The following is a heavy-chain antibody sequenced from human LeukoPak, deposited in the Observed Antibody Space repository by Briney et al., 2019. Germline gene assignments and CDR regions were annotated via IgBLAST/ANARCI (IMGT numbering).Heavy chain of an antibody. CDR2: VGGVSGNT. CDR3: ARSYYYSSGSYYRTDGFDL. D-gene: IGHD3-10*01. CDR1: GFTFTNYA. Sequence: PGGSLRLSCAASGFTFTNYAMTWVRQSPGKGLEWVSTVGGVSGNTYYADSVKGRFTISRDNAKNSLYLQMNSLRAEDTAVYYCARSYYYSSGSYYRTDGFDLWGRGTLVTVSS. V-gene: IGHV3-23*01. J-gene: IGHJ2*01.